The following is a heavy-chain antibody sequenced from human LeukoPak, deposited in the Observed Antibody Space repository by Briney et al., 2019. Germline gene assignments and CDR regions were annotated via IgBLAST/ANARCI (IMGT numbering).Heavy chain of an antibody. CDR3: ARALYGSSGYYDY. V-gene: IGHV3-11*01. Sequence: GGSLRLSCAASGFNFSDHYMSWVRQTPGRPLEWVSYISGSGATLHHADSVKGRFTISRDNAKNSLSLQMNSLRAEDTALYYCARALYGSSGYYDYWGQGILVTVSS. D-gene: IGHD3-22*01. CDR1: GFNFSDHY. CDR2: ISGSGATL. J-gene: IGHJ4*02.